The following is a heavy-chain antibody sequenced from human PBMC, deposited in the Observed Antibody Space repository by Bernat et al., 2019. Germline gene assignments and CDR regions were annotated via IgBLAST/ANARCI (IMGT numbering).Heavy chain of an antibody. CDR1: GFTFSDYY. J-gene: IGHJ4*02. CDR2: ISSSSSYT. D-gene: IGHD2-2*01. CDR3: ARSGKGYCSSTSCRPIDY. V-gene: IGHV3-11*05. Sequence: VQLVESGGGLVQPGGSLRLSCAASGFTFSDYYMSWIRQAPGKGLEWVSYISSSSSYTNYADSVKGRFTISRDNAKNSLYLQMNSLRAEDTAVYYCARSGKGYCSSTSCRPIDYWGQGTLVTVSS.